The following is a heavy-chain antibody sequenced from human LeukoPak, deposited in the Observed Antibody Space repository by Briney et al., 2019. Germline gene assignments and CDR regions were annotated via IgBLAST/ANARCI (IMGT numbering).Heavy chain of an antibody. V-gene: IGHV5-51*03. Sequence: GQSLQISCKGSGYSFTSYWIGWVRQMPGKGLEWMGIIYPGESDTKYSPSFQGQVSISADKSISTAYLQWGSLKASDTAMYYCARTHSHYMIDYWGQGTLVTVSS. CDR2: IYPGESDT. J-gene: IGHJ4*02. D-gene: IGHD4-11*01. CDR1: GYSFTSYW. CDR3: ARTHSHYMIDY.